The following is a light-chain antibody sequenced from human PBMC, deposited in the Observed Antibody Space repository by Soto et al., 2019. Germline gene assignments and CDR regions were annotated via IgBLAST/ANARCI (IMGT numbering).Light chain of an antibody. CDR1: QRVSSY. J-gene: IGKJ4*01. CDR3: QQRSNWPPLT. V-gene: IGKV3-11*01. CDR2: DAS. Sequence: EIVLTQSPATLSLSPGGRATLSCRASQRVSSYLAWYQQKPGQAPRLLIYDASNRATGIPARFSGSGSGTDFTLTTSSLEPEDFAVYYCQQRSNWPPLTFGGWTKVEIK.